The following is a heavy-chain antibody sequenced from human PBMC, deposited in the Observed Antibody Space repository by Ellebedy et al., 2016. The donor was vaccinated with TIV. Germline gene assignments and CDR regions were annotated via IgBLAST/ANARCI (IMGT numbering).Heavy chain of an antibody. J-gene: IGHJ4*02. CDR3: ARDNAKMRGIYPD. CDR1: GYTFTSYG. D-gene: IGHD2-21*01. V-gene: IGHV1-18*01. Sequence: AASVKVSCKTSGYTFTSYGISWVRQAPGQGLEWMGWISAYNGNTTYAQNLPGRVTMTTDTSTSTAYIDLRSLRSDDTAVYYCARDNAKMRGIYPDWGQGTLVTVSS. CDR2: ISAYNGNT.